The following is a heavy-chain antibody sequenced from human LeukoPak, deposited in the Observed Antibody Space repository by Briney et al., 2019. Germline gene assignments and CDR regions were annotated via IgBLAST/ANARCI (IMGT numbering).Heavy chain of an antibody. CDR1: GGSISSYY. Sequence: ASETLSLTCTVSGGSISSYYWSWIRQPPGKGLEWIGYIYYSGSTNYNPSLKSRVTISVDTSKNQFSLKLSSVTAADTAVYYCARDRSYYDSSPDPPTDWGQGTLVTVSS. J-gene: IGHJ4*02. CDR2: IYYSGST. V-gene: IGHV4-59*01. D-gene: IGHD3-22*01. CDR3: ARDRSYYDSSPDPPTD.